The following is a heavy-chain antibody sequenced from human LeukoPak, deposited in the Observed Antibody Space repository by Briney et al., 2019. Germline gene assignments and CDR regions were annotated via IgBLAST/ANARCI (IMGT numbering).Heavy chain of an antibody. Sequence: PGGSLRLSCAASGFTFSSYWMSWVRQAPGKGLEWVANIKQDGSEKYYVDSVKGRFTISRDNAKNSLYLQMNSLRAEDTAVYYCARVRGYCYDSSGHDYWGQGTLVTVSS. CDR1: GFTFSSYW. V-gene: IGHV3-7*01. CDR3: ARVRGYCYDSSGHDY. CDR2: IKQDGSEK. D-gene: IGHD3-22*01. J-gene: IGHJ4*02.